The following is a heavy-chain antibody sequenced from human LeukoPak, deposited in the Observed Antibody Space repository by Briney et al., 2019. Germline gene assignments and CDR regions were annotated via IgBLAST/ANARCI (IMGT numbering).Heavy chain of an antibody. Sequence: QPGGSLRLSCAASGFTFSNYDMHWVRQATGKGLEWVSAIGVAANTFYSGSVKGRFTISRENVKNSLYLLMSSLRAEDTAMYYCARQNTPHGNFDYWGQGTLVTVSS. CDR3: ARQNTPHGNFDY. D-gene: IGHD1-26*01. CDR2: IGVAANT. J-gene: IGHJ4*02. V-gene: IGHV3-13*01. CDR1: GFTFSNYD.